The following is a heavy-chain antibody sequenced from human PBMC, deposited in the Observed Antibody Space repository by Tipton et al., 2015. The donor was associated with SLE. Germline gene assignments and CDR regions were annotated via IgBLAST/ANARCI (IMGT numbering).Heavy chain of an antibody. CDR1: GGSISSSSYY. D-gene: IGHD6-13*01. V-gene: IGHV4-39*07. Sequence: TLSLTCTVSGGSISSSSYYWGWIRQPPGKGLEWIGSIYYSGSTYYNPSLKSRVTISVDTSKNQFSLKLSSVTAADTAVYYCARETYSNSWCLSFDYWVQVTVVTVSS. CDR2: IYYSGST. CDR3: ARETYSNSWCLSFDY. J-gene: IGHJ4*02.